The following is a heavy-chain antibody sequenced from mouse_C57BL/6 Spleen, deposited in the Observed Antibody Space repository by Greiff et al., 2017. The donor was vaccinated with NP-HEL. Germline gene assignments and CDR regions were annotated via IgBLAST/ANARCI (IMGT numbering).Heavy chain of an antibody. V-gene: IGHV1-80*01. J-gene: IGHJ2*01. CDR2: IYPGDGDT. CDR1: GYAFSSYW. D-gene: IGHD1-1*01. CDR3: ARSDCGSSYDFDY. Sequence: QVQLKESGAELVKPGASVKISCKASGYAFSSYWMNWVKQRPGKGLEWIGQIYPGDGDTNYNGKFKGKATLTADKSSSTAYMQLSSLTSEDAAVYFCARSDCGSSYDFDYWGQGTTLTVSS.